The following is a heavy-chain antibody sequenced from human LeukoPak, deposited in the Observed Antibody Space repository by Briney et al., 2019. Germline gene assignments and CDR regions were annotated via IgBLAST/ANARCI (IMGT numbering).Heavy chain of an antibody. V-gene: IGHV3-9*03. CDR3: AKGRDGYNGSPLDY. Sequence: GGSLRLSCAASGFTFDDYAMHWVRQAPGKGLEWVSGISWNSGSIGYADSVKGRFTISRDNAKNSLYLRMNSLRAEDMALYYCAKGRDGYNGSPLDYWGQGTLVTVSS. CDR2: ISWNSGSI. CDR1: GFTFDDYA. J-gene: IGHJ4*02. D-gene: IGHD5-24*01.